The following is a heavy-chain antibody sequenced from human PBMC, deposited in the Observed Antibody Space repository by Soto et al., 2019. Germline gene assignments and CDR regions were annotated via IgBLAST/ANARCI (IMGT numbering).Heavy chain of an antibody. CDR3: ARQSERLLWFGELSLDAFDI. Sequence: SETLSLTCAVSSGSISSSNWWSWVRQPPGKGLEWIGEIYHSGSTNYNPSLKSRVTISVDKSISTAYLQWSSLKASDTAMYYCARQSERLLWFGELSLDAFDIWGQGTMVTVSS. V-gene: IGHV4-4*02. D-gene: IGHD3-10*01. CDR2: IYHSGST. J-gene: IGHJ3*02. CDR1: SGSISSSNW.